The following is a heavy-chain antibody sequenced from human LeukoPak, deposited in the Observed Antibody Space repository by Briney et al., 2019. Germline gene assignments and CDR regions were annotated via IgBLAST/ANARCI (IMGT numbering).Heavy chain of an antibody. Sequence: PSETLSLTCSVSGGSISNYYWSWIRQPPRKGLEWIAHIYSSGTTTYNPSLKSRVTISADTSKSLISLKVSSVTAADTAVYYCARHLGVGSYPLDSWGPGTLVTVSS. CDR2: IYSSGTT. CDR1: GGSISNYY. CDR3: ARHLGVGSYPLDS. J-gene: IGHJ4*02. D-gene: IGHD3-16*01. V-gene: IGHV4-59*08.